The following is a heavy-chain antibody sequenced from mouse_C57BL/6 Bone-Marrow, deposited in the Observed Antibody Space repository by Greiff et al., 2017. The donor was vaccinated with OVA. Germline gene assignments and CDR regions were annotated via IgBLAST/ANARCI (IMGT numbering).Heavy chain of an antibody. Sequence: EVQLVESGGDLVKPGGSLKLSCAASGFTFSSYGMSWVRQTPDKRLEWVATISSGGSYTYYPDSVKGRFTISRDNAKNTLYLQMSSLKSEDTAMYYCARRGQGYAMDCWGQGTSVTVSS. V-gene: IGHV5-6*01. CDR1: GFTFSSYG. J-gene: IGHJ4*01. CDR2: ISSGGSYT. D-gene: IGHD3-3*01. CDR3: ARRGQGYAMDC.